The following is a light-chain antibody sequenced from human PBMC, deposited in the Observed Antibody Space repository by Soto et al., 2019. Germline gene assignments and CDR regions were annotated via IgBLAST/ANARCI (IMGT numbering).Light chain of an antibody. CDR2: DVG. Sequence: QSVLTQPRSLSGSPGQSVTISCTGTNNDVGDYNYVSWYQQHPGKAPKLMIYDVGQRPSGVPDRFSGSKSGNTASLTISGLQAEDEADYYCCSYAGDFSYVFGSGTKVTVL. J-gene: IGLJ1*01. CDR3: CSYAGDFSYV. V-gene: IGLV2-11*01. CDR1: NNDVGDYNY.